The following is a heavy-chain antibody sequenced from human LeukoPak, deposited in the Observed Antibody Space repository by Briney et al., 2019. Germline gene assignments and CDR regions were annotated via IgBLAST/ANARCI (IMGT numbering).Heavy chain of an antibody. V-gene: IGHV3-23*01. CDR1: GFTFNSYA. Sequence: GGSLRLPCAASGFTFNSYAMSWVRQAPGKGLEWVSTISGSGGSTYYADSVKGRFTISRDNSKNTLYLQMNSLRAEDTAVYYCAKNVERYFYAFDIWGQGTMVTVSS. J-gene: IGHJ3*02. D-gene: IGHD3-9*01. CDR2: ISGSGGST. CDR3: AKNVERYFYAFDI.